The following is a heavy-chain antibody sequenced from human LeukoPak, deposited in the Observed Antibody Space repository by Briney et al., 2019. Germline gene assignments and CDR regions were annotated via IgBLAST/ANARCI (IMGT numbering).Heavy chain of an antibody. CDR2: ISPTGSTT. V-gene: IGHV3-74*01. J-gene: IGHJ4*02. CDR1: GFSFSGHW. CDR3: ARAPAAYFDY. Sequence: GGSLRLSCTASGFSFSGHWMHWARQLPGKGLVWVSRISPTGSTTSYADSVKGRFTISRDNAKNTLYLQMNSLKAEDTAVYYCARAPAAYFDYWGQGTLVTVSS.